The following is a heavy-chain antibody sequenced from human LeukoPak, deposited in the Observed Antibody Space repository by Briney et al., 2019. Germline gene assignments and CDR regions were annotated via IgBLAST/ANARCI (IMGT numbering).Heavy chain of an antibody. J-gene: IGHJ4*02. V-gene: IGHV4-61*01. D-gene: IGHD3-22*01. Sequence: SETLSLTCTVSGGSVSSGSYYWSWIRQPPGKGLEWIGYIYYSGSTNYNPPLKSRVTISVDTSKNQFSLKLSSVTAADTAVYYCAREVVYYDRSGYYFDYWGQGTLVTVSS. CDR2: IYYSGST. CDR3: AREVVYYDRSGYYFDY. CDR1: GGSVSSGSYY.